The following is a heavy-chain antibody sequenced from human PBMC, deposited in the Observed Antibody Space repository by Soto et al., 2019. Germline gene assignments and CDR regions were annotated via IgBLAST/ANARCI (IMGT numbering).Heavy chain of an antibody. CDR2: ISGSGSTI. CDR3: ARGGLDSSSWFYYYYYYMDV. V-gene: IGHV3-11*01. J-gene: IGHJ6*03. D-gene: IGHD6-13*01. Sequence: LRLSCAASGFTFSDYYMSWIRQAPGKGLEWVSYISGSGSTIYYADSVKGRFTISRDNAKNSLYLQMNSLRAEDTAVYYCARGGLDSSSWFYYYYYYMDVWGKGTTVTVSS. CDR1: GFTFSDYY.